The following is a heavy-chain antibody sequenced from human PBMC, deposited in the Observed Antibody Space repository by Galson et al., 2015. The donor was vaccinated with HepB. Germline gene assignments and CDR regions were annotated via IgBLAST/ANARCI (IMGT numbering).Heavy chain of an antibody. CDR2: ISGSGGST. CDR1: GFTYSSYA. J-gene: IGHJ4*02. Sequence: SLRLSCAASGFTYSSYAMSWVRQAPGKGLEWVSAISGSGGSTYYADSVKGRFTISRDNSKNTLYLQMNSLRAEDTAVYYCAKFPGGYHGSGSIDYWGQGTLVTVSS. CDR3: AKFPGGYHGSGSIDY. D-gene: IGHD3-10*01. V-gene: IGHV3-23*01.